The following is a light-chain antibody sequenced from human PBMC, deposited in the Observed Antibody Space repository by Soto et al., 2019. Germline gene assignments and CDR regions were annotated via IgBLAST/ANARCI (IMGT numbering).Light chain of an antibody. CDR3: GSWDSSLSAYV. J-gene: IGLJ1*01. CDR2: DDN. CDR1: SSNIGNNY. Sequence: QSVLTQSPSVSAAPGQKVTISCSGSSSNIGNNYVSWYQQLPGTAPKLLIYDDNKRPSGIPDRVSGSKSGTSATLGITGFQTGDEADYYCGSWDSSLSAYVFGTGTKLTVL. V-gene: IGLV1-51*01.